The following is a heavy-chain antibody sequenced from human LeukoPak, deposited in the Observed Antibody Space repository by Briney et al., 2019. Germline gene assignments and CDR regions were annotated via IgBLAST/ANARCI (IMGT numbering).Heavy chain of an antibody. Sequence: PSETLSLTCAVSGGSISSGGYSWSWIRQPPGKGLEWIGYIYHSGSTYYNPSLKSRVTISVDRSKNQFSLKLSSVTAADTAVYYCARSSEVPLYYDSSGYYYVGQYYFDYWGQGTLVTVSS. CDR3: ARSSEVPLYYDSSGYYYVGQYYFDY. CDR1: GGSISSGGYS. CDR2: IYHSGST. J-gene: IGHJ4*02. V-gene: IGHV4-30-2*01. D-gene: IGHD3-22*01.